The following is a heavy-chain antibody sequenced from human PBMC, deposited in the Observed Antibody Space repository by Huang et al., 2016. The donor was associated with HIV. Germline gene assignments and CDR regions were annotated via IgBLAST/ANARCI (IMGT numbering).Heavy chain of an antibody. V-gene: IGHV3-53*02. CDR3: ARGSRDYYWNAVYYYYYLDV. J-gene: IGHJ6*03. Sequence: EVRLVETGGVLIHPGESLRLACAASGFTVSSNFMNWVRQAPGKGLEWGSVIYSGGSTYYAGSGRCRFTISRDNSKNPVYRQVNNVRAEDTAVYYCARGSRDYYWNAVYYYYYLDVWGTGTTVTVSS. D-gene: IGHD1-1*01. CDR1: GFTVSSNF. CDR2: IYSGGST.